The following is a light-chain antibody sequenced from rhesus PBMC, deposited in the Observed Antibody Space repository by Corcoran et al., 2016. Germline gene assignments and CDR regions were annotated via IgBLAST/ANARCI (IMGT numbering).Light chain of an antibody. CDR1: SSVSTSY. CDR3: QQGNSIPLT. V-gene: IGKV3-35*01. J-gene: IGKJ4*01. CDR2: RTS. Sequence: EIVLTQSPTSMAVSQGERVTISCTASSSVSTSYLHWYHQKPGFPPRLFVYRTSNLASGVPARFRGSGSGTSYTLTISGMEAEDAANYYCQQGNSIPLTFGGGTKVEIK.